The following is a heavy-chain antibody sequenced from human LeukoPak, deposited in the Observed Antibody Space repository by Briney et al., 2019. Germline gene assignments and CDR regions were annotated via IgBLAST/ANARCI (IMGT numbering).Heavy chain of an antibody. CDR2: ISSSSSTI. CDR3: ARDHEIDYDILTGYSLDY. CDR1: GFTFSSYG. V-gene: IGHV3-48*01. Sequence: GGSLRLSCAASGFTFSSYGMNWVRQAPGKGLEWVSYISSSSSTIYYADSVKGRFTISRDDAKNSLYLQMNSLRAEDTAVYYCARDHEIDYDILTGYSLDYWGQGTLVTVSS. D-gene: IGHD3-9*01. J-gene: IGHJ4*02.